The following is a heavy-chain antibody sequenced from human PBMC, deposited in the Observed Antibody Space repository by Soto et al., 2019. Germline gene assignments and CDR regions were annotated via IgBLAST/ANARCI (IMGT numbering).Heavy chain of an antibody. CDR3: AQNEGASWTLDL. CDR1: EVSVDTRGVG. J-gene: IGHJ2*01. V-gene: IGHV2-5*02. D-gene: IGHD3-16*01. Sequence: QITFKESGPTLVKPTQTLPLTCSLSEVSVDTRGVGVGWIRQPPGTALEWLALIFWADDKRYRPSLKSRLTIARDTSKNQVVLTMTDMGPVDTATYYCAQNEGASWTLDLWGRGTLVTVSS. CDR2: IFWADDK.